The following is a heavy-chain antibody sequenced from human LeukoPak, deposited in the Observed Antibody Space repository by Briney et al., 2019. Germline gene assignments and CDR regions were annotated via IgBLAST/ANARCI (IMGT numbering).Heavy chain of an antibody. J-gene: IGHJ3*02. CDR1: GYSFTNYW. V-gene: IGHV5-51*03. CDR2: IYPGDSDT. CDR3: ARLESVVAHDAFDI. D-gene: IGHD2-15*01. Sequence: GESLKISCKVSGYSFTNYWIAWVRQMPGKGLEWMGIIYPGDSDTRYSPSFQGQVTISADKSSNIAYLQWSSLKASDTAMYYCARLESVVAHDAFDIWGQGTMVTVSS.